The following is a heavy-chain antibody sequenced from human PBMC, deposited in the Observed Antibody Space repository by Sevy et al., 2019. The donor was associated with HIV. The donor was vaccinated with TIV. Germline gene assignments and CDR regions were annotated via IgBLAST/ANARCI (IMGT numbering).Heavy chain of an antibody. J-gene: IGHJ4*02. CDR3: AREGTLVTMII. CDR2: INPHNGNT. D-gene: IGHD3-22*01. CDR1: GYTFTNHG. V-gene: IGHV1-18*01. Sequence: SVKVSCKASGYTFTNHGISWVRQAPGQGLEWMGWINPHNGNTKYAQKLQGRVTMTTDTSTNTAYMEVRSLRSDDTAVYYCAREGTLVTMIIWGQGTLVTVSS.